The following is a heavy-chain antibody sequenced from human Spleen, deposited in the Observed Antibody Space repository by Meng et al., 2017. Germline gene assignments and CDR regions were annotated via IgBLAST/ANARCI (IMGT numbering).Heavy chain of an antibody. J-gene: IGHJ4*02. CDR2: ISGYGGLT. CDR3: AKDYTGGSYYFFDY. CDR1: GFTFSDYA. V-gene: IGHV3-23*04. Sequence: VHLGGAGGGLVHSGGSLRLFCSPSGFTFSDYAMSWVRQAPGKGLEWVSTISGYGGLTYYADSVEGRFLISRDKSTNTLYLQMDSLRAEDTAVYYCAKDYTGGSYYFFDYWGQGTLVTVSS. D-gene: IGHD1-26*01.